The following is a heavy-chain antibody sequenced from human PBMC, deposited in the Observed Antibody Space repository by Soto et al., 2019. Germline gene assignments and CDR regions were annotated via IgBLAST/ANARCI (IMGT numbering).Heavy chain of an antibody. J-gene: IGHJ6*02. CDR2: ISASGGST. V-gene: IGHV3-23*01. Sequence: PGGSLRLSCAASGFTFSTYAMCWVRQAPGKGLEWVSAISASGGSTYSADSVRGRFAISRDNSKNTLYLQMYSLRAEDTAIYYCARRGSYYGMDVWGQGTTVTVSS. CDR1: GFTFSTYA. D-gene: IGHD3-10*01. CDR3: ARRGSYYGMDV.